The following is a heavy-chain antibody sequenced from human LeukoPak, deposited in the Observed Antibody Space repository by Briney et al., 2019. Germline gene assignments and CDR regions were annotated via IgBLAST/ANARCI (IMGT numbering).Heavy chain of an antibody. Sequence: PGGSLRLSCAASGFTVSSNYMSWVRQAPGKGLEWVSVIYSGGSTYYADSVKGRFTISRDNSKNTLYLQMNSLRAEDTAVYYCARHGVVATIEYWGQGTLVTVSS. CDR1: GFTVSSNY. V-gene: IGHV3-53*01. J-gene: IGHJ4*02. CDR3: ARHGVVATIEY. D-gene: IGHD5-12*01. CDR2: IYSGGST.